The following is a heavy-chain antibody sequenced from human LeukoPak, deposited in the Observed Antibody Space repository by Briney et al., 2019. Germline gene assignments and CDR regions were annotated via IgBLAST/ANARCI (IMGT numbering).Heavy chain of an antibody. CDR1: GGSISSYY. Sequence: SETLSLTCTVSGGSISSYYRSWIRQPPGKGLEWIGYIYYSGSTNYNPSLKSRVTISVDTSKNQFSLKLSSVTAADTAVYYCARDLRITGTTARDYWGQGTLVTVSS. V-gene: IGHV4-59*12. D-gene: IGHD1-20*01. J-gene: IGHJ4*02. CDR3: ARDLRITGTTARDY. CDR2: IYYSGST.